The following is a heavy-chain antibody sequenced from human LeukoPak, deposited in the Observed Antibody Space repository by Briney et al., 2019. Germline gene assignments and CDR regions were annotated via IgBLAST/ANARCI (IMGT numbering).Heavy chain of an antibody. Sequence: SETLSLTCTVSGYSISSGYYWGWIRQPPGKGLERIGSIYHSGSTYYNPSLKSRVTISVDTSKNQFSLKLSSVTAADTAVYYCARDQDHYGSGSYFNWFDPWGQGTLVTVSS. CDR3: ARDQDHYGSGSYFNWFDP. V-gene: IGHV4-38-2*02. J-gene: IGHJ5*02. CDR2: IYHSGST. CDR1: GYSISSGYY. D-gene: IGHD3-10*01.